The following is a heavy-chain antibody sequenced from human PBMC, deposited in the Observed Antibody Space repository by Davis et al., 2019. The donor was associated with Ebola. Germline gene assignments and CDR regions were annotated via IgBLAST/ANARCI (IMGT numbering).Heavy chain of an antibody. CDR3: AKDGKAVQLEYYYYGMDV. J-gene: IGHJ6*02. CDR2: ISYDGSNK. Sequence: PGGSLRLSCAASGFTFISYGMHWVRQAPGKGLEWVAVISYDGSNKYYADSVKGRFTISRDNSKNTLYLQMNSLRAEDTAVYYCAKDGKAVQLEYYYYGMDVWGQGTTVTVSS. CDR1: GFTFISYG. D-gene: IGHD1-1*01. V-gene: IGHV3-30*18.